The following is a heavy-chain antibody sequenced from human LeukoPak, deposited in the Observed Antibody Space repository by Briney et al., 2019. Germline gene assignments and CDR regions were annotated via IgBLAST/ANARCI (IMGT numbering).Heavy chain of an antibody. CDR2: ISYGGGKK. CDR1: GFTFSTYT. D-gene: IGHD1-26*01. CDR3: ATSPPLHYSGSYETLDY. V-gene: IGHV3-30-3*01. J-gene: IGHJ4*02. Sequence: GGSLRLSCAASGFTFSTYTMHWVRQAPGKGLEWVTFISYGGGKKYNADSVKGRFTISRDNSKNTLYLQMDNLRTEDTAVYYCATSPPLHYSGSYETLDYWGQGTLVTVSS.